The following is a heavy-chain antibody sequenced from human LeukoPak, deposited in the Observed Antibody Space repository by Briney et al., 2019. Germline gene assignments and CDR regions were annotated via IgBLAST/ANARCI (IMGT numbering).Heavy chain of an antibody. CDR3: ARVYDYVWGSYPNFDY. CDR2: INTDGSST. Sequence: GGSLGLSCAASGFTFSSYWMHWVRQAPGKGLVWVSRINTDGSSTSYADSVKGRFTISRDNAKNTLYLQMNSLRAEDTAVYYCARVYDYVWGSYPNFDYWGQGTLVTVSS. J-gene: IGHJ4*02. CDR1: GFTFSSYW. V-gene: IGHV3-74*01. D-gene: IGHD3-16*02.